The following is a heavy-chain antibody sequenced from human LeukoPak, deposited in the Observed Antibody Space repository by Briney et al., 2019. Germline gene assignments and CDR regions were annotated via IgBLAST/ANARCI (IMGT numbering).Heavy chain of an antibody. Sequence: GGSLRLSCAASGFTFSSYWMSWVRQAPGKGLEWVANIKQDGSEKYYVDSVKGRFTISRDNAKNSLYVQMNSLRAEDTAVYYCARARTYYYDSSGYYYPYYFDYWGQGTLVTVSS. CDR3: ARARTYYYDSSGYYYPYYFDY. J-gene: IGHJ4*02. V-gene: IGHV3-7*01. D-gene: IGHD3-22*01. CDR1: GFTFSSYW. CDR2: IKQDGSEK.